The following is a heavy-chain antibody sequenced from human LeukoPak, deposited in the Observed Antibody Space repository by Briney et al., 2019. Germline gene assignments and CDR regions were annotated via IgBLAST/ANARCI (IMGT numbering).Heavy chain of an antibody. J-gene: IGHJ6*02. D-gene: IGHD6-13*01. CDR2: IRSKGNNYAT. Sequence: GGSLKLSCAASGFTLSGSAMHWVRQASGKGLEWVGHIRSKGNNYATANAASVKGRFTISRDDSKNTAYLQMNSLKTEDTAVYYCTRLQQLVGAGNGMDVWGQGTTVTVSS. CDR1: GFTLSGSA. CDR3: TRLQQLVGAGNGMDV. V-gene: IGHV3-73*01.